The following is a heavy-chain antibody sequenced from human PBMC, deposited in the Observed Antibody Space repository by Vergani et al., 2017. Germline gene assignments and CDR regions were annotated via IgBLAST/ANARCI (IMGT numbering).Heavy chain of an antibody. CDR3: AKSSILRFSDYLNHFDY. D-gene: IGHD3-16*01. V-gene: IGHV3-9*01. Sequence: EVQLVESGGGLVQPGRSLRLSCTASGFTFDDYAMHWVRQPPGKGLEWVSGISWNSGSIGYADSVKGRFTISRDNAKNSLYVQMNSLRPEDTALYYCAKSSILRFSDYLNHFDYWGQGTLVTVSS. CDR1: GFTFDDYA. J-gene: IGHJ4*02. CDR2: ISWNSGSI.